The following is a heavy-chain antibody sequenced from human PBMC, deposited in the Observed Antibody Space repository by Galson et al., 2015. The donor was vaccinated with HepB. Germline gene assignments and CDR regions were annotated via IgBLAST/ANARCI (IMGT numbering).Heavy chain of an antibody. CDR3: ARGREKWYDAEGMES. Sequence: SLRLSCAASGFTFSPYWMHWVRQAPGKGLVWISRINSDANSASYAGSVSGRFTISRDNAKSTLYLQMNSLTVEDSAVYFCARGREKWYDAEGMESWGQGTLVTVSS. CDR1: GFTFSPYW. CDR2: INSDANSA. D-gene: IGHD2-15*01. J-gene: IGHJ4*02. V-gene: IGHV3-74*01.